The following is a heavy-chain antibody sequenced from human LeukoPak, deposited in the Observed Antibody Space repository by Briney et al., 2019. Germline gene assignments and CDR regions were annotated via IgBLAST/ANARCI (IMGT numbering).Heavy chain of an antibody. V-gene: IGHV1-18*04. CDR3: ARDQAVAGKRGVYNWFDP. J-gene: IGHJ5*02. CDR2: ISAYNGNT. Sequence: GASVKVSCKASGYTFTSYGISWVRQAPGQGLEWMGWISAYNGNTNYAQKLQGRVTMTTDKSTSTAYMELRSLRSDDTAVYYCARDQAVAGKRGVYNWFDPWGQGTLVTVSS. CDR1: GYTFTSYG. D-gene: IGHD6-19*01.